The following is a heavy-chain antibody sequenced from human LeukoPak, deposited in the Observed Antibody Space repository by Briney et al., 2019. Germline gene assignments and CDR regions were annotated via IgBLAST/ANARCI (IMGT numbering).Heavy chain of an antibody. Sequence: SETLSLTCTVSGGSISSYYWSWIRQPPGKGLEWIGYIYYSGSTNYNPSLKSRVTISVDTSKNQFSPKLSSVTAADTAVYYCARDPGGGSYGLWGQGTLVTVSS. CDR1: GGSISSYY. CDR2: IYYSGST. CDR3: ARDPGGGSYGL. D-gene: IGHD5-18*01. V-gene: IGHV4-59*01. J-gene: IGHJ4*02.